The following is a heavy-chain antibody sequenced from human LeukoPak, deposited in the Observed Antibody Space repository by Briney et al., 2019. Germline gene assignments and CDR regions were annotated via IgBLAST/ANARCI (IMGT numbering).Heavy chain of an antibody. CDR2: IYSGGST. CDR3: ARVLRRSPYNWFDP. V-gene: IGHV3-53*01. CDR1: GFTVSSNY. Sequence: GGSLRLSCAASGFTVSSNYMSWVRQAPGKGLEWVSVIYSGGSTYYADSVKGRFTISRDNSKNTLYLQMNSLRAEDTAVYYCARVLRRSPYNWFDPWGQGTLVTVSS. J-gene: IGHJ5*02.